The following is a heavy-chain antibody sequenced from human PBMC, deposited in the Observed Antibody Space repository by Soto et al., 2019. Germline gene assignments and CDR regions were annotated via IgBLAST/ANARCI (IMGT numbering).Heavy chain of an antibody. Sequence: QVPLVQSGAEVKKPGASVRVSCKASGYTFTSYGICWVRQAPGQGLEWMGWISTYNGNTNYAQKLQGRVTMTTDTSTGTAYMELRSLRSDDTAEYYCARDKPPLSTGYSSGWYFFDYWGQGTLVTVSS. CDR1: GYTFTSYG. J-gene: IGHJ4*02. CDR2: ISTYNGNT. D-gene: IGHD6-19*01. V-gene: IGHV1-18*01. CDR3: ARDKPPLSTGYSSGWYFFDY.